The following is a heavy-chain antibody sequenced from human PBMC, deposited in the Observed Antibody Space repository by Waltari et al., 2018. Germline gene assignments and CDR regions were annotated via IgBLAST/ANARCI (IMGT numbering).Heavy chain of an antibody. Sequence: EVQLVESGGGLVQPGGSLRLSCAASGFTFGRYWRSWVRQAPGKGLEWVANIKQDGSEKYYVDSVKGRFTISRDNAKNSLYLQMNSLRAEDTAVYYCARRGNWNDLFDYWGQGTLVTVSS. J-gene: IGHJ4*02. CDR2: IKQDGSEK. CDR1: GFTFGRYW. V-gene: IGHV3-7*01. D-gene: IGHD1-1*01. CDR3: ARRGNWNDLFDY.